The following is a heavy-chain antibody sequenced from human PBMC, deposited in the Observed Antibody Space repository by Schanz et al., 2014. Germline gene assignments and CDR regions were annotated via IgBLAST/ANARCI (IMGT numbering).Heavy chain of an antibody. D-gene: IGHD2-2*01. V-gene: IGHV7-4-1*02. CDR2: INTKTGNP. CDR1: GYSFSTYA. Sequence: QVHLVQSESELKNPGASVKVSCKTSGYSFSTYAMNWVRQAPGQGLEWMGWINTKTGNPTYAQGFTGRFVFSLDTSXXXTHLQITNLKADXXAXYYCARGYCAGTSCPIFSYWGQGTLFPVSS. CDR3: ARGYCAGTSCPIFSY. J-gene: IGHJ4*02.